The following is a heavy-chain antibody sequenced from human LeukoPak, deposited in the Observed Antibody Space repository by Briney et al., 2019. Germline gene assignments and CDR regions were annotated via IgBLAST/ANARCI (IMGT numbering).Heavy chain of an antibody. J-gene: IGHJ4*02. Sequence: GGSLRLSCEGTGFSFGIYWMSWVRQAPGKGLEWVANINEDGSEKYYVDSVKGRFTISRDNGKNALYLQMNSLRAEDTAVYYCARAPTYGPGSSFDYWGQGTLVTVSS. CDR3: ARAPTYGPGSSFDY. CDR1: GFSFGIYW. D-gene: IGHD3-10*01. V-gene: IGHV3-7*03. CDR2: INEDGSEK.